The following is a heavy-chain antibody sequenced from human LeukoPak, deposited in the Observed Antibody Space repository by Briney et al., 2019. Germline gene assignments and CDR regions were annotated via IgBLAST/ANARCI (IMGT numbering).Heavy chain of an antibody. D-gene: IGHD1-1*01. CDR1: GGSVSSYY. V-gene: IGHV4-59*02. Sequence: SETLSLTCTVSGGSVSSYYWSWIRQPPGKGLEWIGFIYYSGSANYNPSLRSRVTISVDTSKNQFSLKLSSVTAADTAVYYCAMLQLERKEVDAFDIWGQGTMVTVSS. CDR3: AMLQLERKEVDAFDI. CDR2: IYYSGSA. J-gene: IGHJ3*02.